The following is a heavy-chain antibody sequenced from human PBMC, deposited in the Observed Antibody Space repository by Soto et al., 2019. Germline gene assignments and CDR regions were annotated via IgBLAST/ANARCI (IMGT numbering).Heavy chain of an antibody. J-gene: IGHJ4*02. V-gene: IGHV1-46*03. CDR3: ARDFIAAAGTNYFDY. CDR1: GYTFTSYY. D-gene: IGHD6-13*01. Sequence: VKVSCKASGYTFTSYYMHWVRQAPGQGLEWMGIINPSGGSTSYAQKFQGRVTMTRDTSTSTVYMELSSLRSEDTAVYYCARDFIAAAGTNYFDYWGQGTLVTVSS. CDR2: INPSGGST.